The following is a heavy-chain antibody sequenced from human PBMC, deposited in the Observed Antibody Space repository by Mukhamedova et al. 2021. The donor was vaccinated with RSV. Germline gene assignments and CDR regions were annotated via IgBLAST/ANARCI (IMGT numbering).Heavy chain of an antibody. Sequence: KGRFTISRDNSKNTLYLQMNSLRAEDTAVYYCARGMGDYYDSSGYYPGDAFDIWGQGTVVTVSS. CDR3: ARGMGDYYDSSGYYPGDAFDI. V-gene: IGHV3-30*01. J-gene: IGHJ3*02. D-gene: IGHD3-22*01.